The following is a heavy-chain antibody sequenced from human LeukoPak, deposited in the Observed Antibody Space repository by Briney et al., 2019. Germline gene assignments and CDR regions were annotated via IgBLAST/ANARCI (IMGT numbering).Heavy chain of an antibody. Sequence: GGSLRLSCAASGFTFSDYYMSWIRQAPGKGLEWVSYISSSDSTIYYADSVKGRFTISRDNAKNSLYLQMNSLRAEDTAVYYCARGVTKDYYYYYGMDVWGQGTTVTVS. D-gene: IGHD4-11*01. CDR1: GFTFSDYY. V-gene: IGHV3-11*01. CDR2: ISSSDSTI. J-gene: IGHJ6*02. CDR3: ARGVTKDYYYYYGMDV.